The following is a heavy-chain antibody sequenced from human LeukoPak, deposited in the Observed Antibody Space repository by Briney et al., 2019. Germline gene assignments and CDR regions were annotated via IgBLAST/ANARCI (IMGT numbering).Heavy chain of an antibody. V-gene: IGHV4-30-4*01. Sequence: SETLSLTCTVSGGSISSGDYYWSWIRQPPGKGLEWIAYIHSSGSIYYNPSLKSRVTISVDTSKNQFSLKLSSVTAADTAVYYCASRPPSRSSTWYWFDPWGQGTLVTVSS. D-gene: IGHD6-13*01. CDR1: GGSISSGDYY. J-gene: IGHJ5*02. CDR2: IHSSGSI. CDR3: ASRPPSRSSTWYWFDP.